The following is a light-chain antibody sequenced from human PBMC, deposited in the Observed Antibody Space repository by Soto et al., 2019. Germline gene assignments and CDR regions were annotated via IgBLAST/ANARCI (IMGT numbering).Light chain of an antibody. CDR1: SSDVGGYNF. CDR2: EVT. V-gene: IGLV2-8*01. CDR3: SSYAGGIKWV. J-gene: IGLJ3*02. Sequence: QSALTQPPSASGSPGQSVTISCTGTSSDVGGYNFVSWYQQHPGKAPKFMIYEVTKRPSGVPDRFSGSKSGNTASLTVSGLQAEDEADYYCSSYAGGIKWVFGGGTKLTGL.